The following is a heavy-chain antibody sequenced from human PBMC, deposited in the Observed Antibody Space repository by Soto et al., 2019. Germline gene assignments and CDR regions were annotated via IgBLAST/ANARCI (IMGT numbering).Heavy chain of an antibody. J-gene: IGHJ3*02. CDR2: MYNTGST. D-gene: IGHD5-12*01. V-gene: IGHV4-4*08. CDR1: GGSISGYY. Sequence: SDTLSLTCTVSGGSISGYYWSWIRQPPGKGLEWIGYMYNTGSTVYNPSFKSRVTISVDTSKNQFSLKVTSVTAADTAVYFCARPGGYDYAFDIWGQGTMVTVSS. CDR3: ARPGGYDYAFDI.